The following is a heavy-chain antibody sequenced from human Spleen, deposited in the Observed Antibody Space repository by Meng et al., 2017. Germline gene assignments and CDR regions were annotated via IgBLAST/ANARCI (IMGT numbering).Heavy chain of an antibody. CDR2: IYYSGST. Sequence: QVQLQESGPGLVKPSETLSLTCTVSGGSISSYYWSWIRQPPGKGLEWIGYIYYSGSTNYNPSLKSRVTISVDTSKNQFSLKLSSVTAADTAVYYCVKETYFETNWYFDLWGRGTLVTVSS. D-gene: IGHD3-9*01. V-gene: IGHV4-59*01. CDR1: GGSISSYY. CDR3: VKETYFETNWYFDL. J-gene: IGHJ2*01.